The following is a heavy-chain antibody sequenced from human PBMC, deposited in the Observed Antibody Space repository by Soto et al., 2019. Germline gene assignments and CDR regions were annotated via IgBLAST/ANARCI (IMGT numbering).Heavy chain of an antibody. CDR1: GFTFNNYA. Sequence: GGSLRLSCAASGFTFNNYAMSWVRPAPGKGLEWVSAISANGQGIYYADSVKGRFIISRDNSKNTVFLHMYSLTAEDTAVYYCAKDRDYPRDYFHYWGQGTLVTVSS. J-gene: IGHJ4*02. V-gene: IGHV3-23*01. D-gene: IGHD3-10*01. CDR2: ISANGQGI. CDR3: AKDRDYPRDYFHY.